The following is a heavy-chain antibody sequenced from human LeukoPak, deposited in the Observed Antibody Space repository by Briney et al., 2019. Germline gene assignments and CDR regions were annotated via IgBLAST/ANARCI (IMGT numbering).Heavy chain of an antibody. J-gene: IGHJ4*02. V-gene: IGHV3-11*04. Sequence: GGSLRLSCAASGFTFSDYYMSWIRQAPGKGLEWVPYISSSGSTIYYADSVKGRFTISRDNAKNSLYLQMNSLRAEDTAVYYCARDYDSSGYYATLDYWGQGTLVTVSS. CDR2: ISSSGSTI. CDR1: GFTFSDYY. CDR3: ARDYDSSGYYATLDY. D-gene: IGHD3-22*01.